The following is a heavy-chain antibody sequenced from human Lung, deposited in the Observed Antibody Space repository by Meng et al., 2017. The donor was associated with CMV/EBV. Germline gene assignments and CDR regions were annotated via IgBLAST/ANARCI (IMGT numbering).Heavy chain of an antibody. CDR1: GGSISSTSDY. CDR3: ARRPPALTGNWCDP. CDR2: IYYSGTT. J-gene: IGHJ5*02. D-gene: IGHD1-14*01. V-gene: IGHV4-39*02. Sequence: SXTLSLXCSVSGGSISSTSDYWGWIRQPPGKGLEWIGSIYYSGTTYYNPSLKSRVTVSVDTSKNHLSLTLSAVTAADTAVYYCARRPPALTGNWCDPWGQGTXVTVSS.